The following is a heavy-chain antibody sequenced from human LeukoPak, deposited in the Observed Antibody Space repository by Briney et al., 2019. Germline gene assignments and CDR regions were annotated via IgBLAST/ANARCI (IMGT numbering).Heavy chain of an antibody. CDR1: GGSFSGYY. V-gene: IGHV4-59*01. J-gene: IGHJ4*02. CDR3: VGSIRTYYFDY. Sequence: SETLSLTCAVYGGSFSGYYWSWIRQPPGKGLEWIGYIYYSGSTNYNPSLKSRVTISVDTSKNQFSLKLSSVTAADTAVYYCVGSIRTYYFDYWGQGTLVTVSS. CDR2: IYYSGST. D-gene: IGHD3-10*01.